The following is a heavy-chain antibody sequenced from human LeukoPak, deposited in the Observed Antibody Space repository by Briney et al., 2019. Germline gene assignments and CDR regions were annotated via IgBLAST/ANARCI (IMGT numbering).Heavy chain of an antibody. V-gene: IGHV4-38-2*02. J-gene: IGHJ4*02. Sequence: SETLSLTCTVSGYSISSGYSWGWIRQPPGKGLEWLATIYHSGSTYYNPSLNSRVTITVGMSKNQFSLKLSSVTAADTAVYYCARENYGDYFDCWGQGTLVTVSS. CDR1: GYSISSGYS. CDR3: ARENYGDYFDC. D-gene: IGHD4-17*01. CDR2: IYHSGST.